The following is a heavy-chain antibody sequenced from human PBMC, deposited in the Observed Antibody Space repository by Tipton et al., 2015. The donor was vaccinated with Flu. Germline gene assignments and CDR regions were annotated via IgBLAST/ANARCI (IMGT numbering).Heavy chain of an antibody. CDR3: ARDRIAVAGNLYYYYGMDV. Sequence: TLSLTCTVSGGSIGAYYWNWVRQPPGKGLEWIGYIYNNQYTKYNPSLKSRVTISVDTSMSQFSLKLSSVTAADTAVYYCARDRIAVAGNLYYYYGMDVWGQGTTVTVSS. CDR2: IYNNQYT. CDR1: GGSIGAYY. J-gene: IGHJ6*02. D-gene: IGHD6-19*01. V-gene: IGHV4-59*01.